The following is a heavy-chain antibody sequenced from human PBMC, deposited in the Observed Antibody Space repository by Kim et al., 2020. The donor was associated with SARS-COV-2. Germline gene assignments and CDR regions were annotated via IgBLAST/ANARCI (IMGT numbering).Heavy chain of an antibody. Sequence: TPALKRRVTISVDTSKSQFSLKLSSVTAAVTAVYYCARVVFGSGSYYFDYWGQGTLVTVSS. CDR3: ARVVFGSGSYYFDY. V-gene: IGHV4-59*01. D-gene: IGHD3-10*01. J-gene: IGHJ4*02.